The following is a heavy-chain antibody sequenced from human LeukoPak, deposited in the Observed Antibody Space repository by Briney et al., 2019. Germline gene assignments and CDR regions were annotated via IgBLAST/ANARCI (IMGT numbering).Heavy chain of an antibody. D-gene: IGHD4-17*01. CDR3: TSRQMITVTTLHDY. J-gene: IGHJ4*02. CDR1: GFTFSNYS. CDR2: ISSSSSYI. V-gene: IGHV3-21*01. Sequence: GGSLRLSCAASGFTFSNYSMNWVRQAPGKGLEWVSSISSSSSYIYYADSVKGRFTISRDNAKNSLYLQMNSLRAEDTAVYYCTSRQMITVTTLHDYWGQGTLVTVSS.